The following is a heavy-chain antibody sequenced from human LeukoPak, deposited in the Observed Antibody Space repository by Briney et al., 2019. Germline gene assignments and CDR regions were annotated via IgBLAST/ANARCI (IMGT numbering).Heavy chain of an antibody. CDR1: GFTFSGAA. D-gene: IGHD3-22*01. CDR3: ARKTYDSNAFDI. J-gene: IGHJ3*02. Sequence: GGSLRLSCAASGFTFSGAAMEWVRQAPGKGLEWVSSITGDSIWIYYADSVKGRFTISRDNAKNSLYLQMNSLRAEDTAVYYCARKTYDSNAFDIWGQGTMVTVSS. V-gene: IGHV3-21*01. CDR2: ITGDSIWI.